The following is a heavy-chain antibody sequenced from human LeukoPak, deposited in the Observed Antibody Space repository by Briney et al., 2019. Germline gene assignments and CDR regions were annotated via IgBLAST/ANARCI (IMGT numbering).Heavy chain of an antibody. CDR2: ISGSGDST. J-gene: IGHJ6*02. CDR1: GFSFSSYG. CDR3: AKMEAYSSGWSYYYYGMDV. D-gene: IGHD6-19*01. V-gene: IGHV3-23*01. Sequence: GGSLRLSCAASGFSFSSYGMSWVRQAPGKGLEWVSAISGSGDSTYYADSVKGRFTISRDNSKNTLYLQMNSLRAEDTAVYYCAKMEAYSSGWSYYYYGMDVWGQGTTVTVSS.